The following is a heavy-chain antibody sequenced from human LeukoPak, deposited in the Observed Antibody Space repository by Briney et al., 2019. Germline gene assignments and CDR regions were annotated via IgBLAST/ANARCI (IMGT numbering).Heavy chain of an antibody. CDR2: IYYSGST. J-gene: IGHJ6*03. CDR3: ARGPHTGLYYYYYYMDV. Sequence: SETLSLTCTVSGGSISSSSYYWGWIRQPPGKGLEWIGSIYYSGSTYYNPSLKSRVTISVDTSKNQFSLKLSSVTAADTAVYYCARGPHTGLYYYYYYMDVWGKGTTVTVSS. D-gene: IGHD1-14*01. CDR1: GGSISSSSYY. V-gene: IGHV4-39*07.